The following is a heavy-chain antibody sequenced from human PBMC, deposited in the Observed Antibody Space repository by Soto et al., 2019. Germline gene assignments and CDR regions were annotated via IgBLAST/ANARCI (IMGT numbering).Heavy chain of an antibody. CDR2: ILNDGSNR. CDR1: GFTFSNYG. D-gene: IGHD3-10*01. J-gene: IGHJ6*02. CDR3: ARDDEYSGNGMDV. V-gene: IGHV3-33*01. Sequence: QVQLVESGGGVVQPGRSLRLSCAASGFTFSNYGMHWLRQAPGKGLEGVAVILNDGSNRYHADSVKDRFTISKDNSNNMLYLQMNSLRGEYTDVYYCARDDEYSGNGMDVWGQGTTVTVS.